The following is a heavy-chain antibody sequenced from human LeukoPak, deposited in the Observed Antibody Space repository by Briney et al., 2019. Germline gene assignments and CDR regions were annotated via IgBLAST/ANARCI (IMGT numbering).Heavy chain of an antibody. V-gene: IGHV4-31*03. CDR1: GASISSDGFY. D-gene: IGHD1-14*01. CDR3: ARAGLGIENYYYYMDV. J-gene: IGHJ6*03. CDR2: IYYTGFT. Sequence: SETLSLTCTVSGASISSDGFYWTWIRQLPGKGLEWIGYIYYTGFTYCKPSHKSRVTMSVDTSQNQFSLRMSSMTAADTAVYYCARAGLGIENYYYYMDVWGKGTTVTVSS.